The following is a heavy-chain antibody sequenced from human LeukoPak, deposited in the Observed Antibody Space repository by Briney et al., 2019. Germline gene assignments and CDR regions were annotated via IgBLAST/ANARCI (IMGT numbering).Heavy chain of an antibody. CDR2: ISGGGGTT. CDR1: GFTFTNYV. Sequence: GGSLRLSCAASGFTFTNYVMSWVRRAPGKGLEWISSISGGGGTTFYADSVKGRFAISRDNSKDTLYLQMNSLRAEDTAVYYCAEDHSTGWYRMGDYWGQGTLVTVSS. CDR3: AEDHSTGWYRMGDY. J-gene: IGHJ4*02. V-gene: IGHV3-23*01. D-gene: IGHD6-19*01.